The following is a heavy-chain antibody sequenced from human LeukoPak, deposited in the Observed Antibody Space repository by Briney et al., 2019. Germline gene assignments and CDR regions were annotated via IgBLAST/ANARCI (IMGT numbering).Heavy chain of an antibody. D-gene: IGHD3-10*01. CDR1: XXXXXXXDW. CDR3: ASADYYRIDF. V-gene: IGHV4-4*01. CDR2: MHQSGII. Sequence: XLSLTCTXXXXXXXXXDWXXXVRQPXXXGXEWIGEMHQSGIINYNPSLKSRVTMSLDKAKKQFSLKLSSVTAADTSVYFCASADYYRIDFWGQGTLVTVSS. J-gene: IGHJ4*02.